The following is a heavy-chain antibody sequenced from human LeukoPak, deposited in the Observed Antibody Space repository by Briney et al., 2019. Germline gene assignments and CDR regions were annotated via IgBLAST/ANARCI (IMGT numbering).Heavy chain of an antibody. D-gene: IGHD2-8*01. CDR1: GDSIHSVYYF. CDR2: VYFDGDT. Sequence: SETLSLTCTVSGDSIHSVYYFWGWIRQPPGKGLEWIGSVYFDGDTSYSPSLKSRVTISVDTSKNQFSLKLSSVTAADTAVYYCARCMSDAFDIWGQGTMVTVSS. CDR3: ARCMSDAFDI. V-gene: IGHV4-39*07. J-gene: IGHJ3*02.